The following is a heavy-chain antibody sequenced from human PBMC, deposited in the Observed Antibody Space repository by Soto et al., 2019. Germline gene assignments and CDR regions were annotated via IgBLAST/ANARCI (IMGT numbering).Heavy chain of an antibody. J-gene: IGHJ4*02. V-gene: IGHV3-30*18. CDR3: AKDLVVAGIGEFDY. D-gene: IGHD6-19*01. CDR1: VFTFSSHG. CDR2: ISYDGIRE. Sequence: PGWSLRLSCASSVFTFSSHGMQWVRQAPGKGLEWVAVISYDGIREHYADSVKGRFTISRDNSKNMLYLQMNSLRTEDTAVYYCAKDLVVAGIGEFDYWGQGTLVTVSS.